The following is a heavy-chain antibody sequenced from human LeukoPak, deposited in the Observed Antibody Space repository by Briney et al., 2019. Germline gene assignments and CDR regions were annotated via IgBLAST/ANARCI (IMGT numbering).Heavy chain of an antibody. D-gene: IGHD1-14*01. CDR3: STGTGHAFDI. CDR1: GFTFSSYW. V-gene: IGHV3-74*01. Sequence: GGSLRLSCAASGFTFSSYWVHWVRQVPGKGLVWVSRINSDGSSTSYADSVKGRFTISRDNAKNTLYVQMNSLRAEDTAVYYCSTGTGHAFDIWGRGTMVTVSS. J-gene: IGHJ3*02. CDR2: INSDGSST.